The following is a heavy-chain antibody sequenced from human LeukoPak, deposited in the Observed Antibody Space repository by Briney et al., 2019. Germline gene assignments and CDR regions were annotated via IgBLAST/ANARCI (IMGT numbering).Heavy chain of an antibody. CDR2: INSDGSST. CDR3: ARGGSSWSAFDI. D-gene: IGHD6-13*01. J-gene: IGHJ3*02. Sequence: GGSLRLSCAASGFTFSSYWMHWVRQAPGKXLVWVSRINSDGSSTNYADAVKGRFTISRDNAKNTLYLQTNSLRAEDTAVYYCARGGSSWSAFDIWGQGTMVIVSS. V-gene: IGHV3-74*01. CDR1: GFTFSSYW.